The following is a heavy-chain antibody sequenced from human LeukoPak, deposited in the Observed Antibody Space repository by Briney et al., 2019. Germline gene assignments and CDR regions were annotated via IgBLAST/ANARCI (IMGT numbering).Heavy chain of an antibody. D-gene: IGHD6-19*01. CDR2: IYSGGST. V-gene: IGHV3-53*01. CDR3: ARESYNSGIDY. J-gene: IGHJ4*02. Sequence: GESLRLSCAASGFAVSSNYMSWVRQAPGKGLEWVSVIYSGGSTYYADSVKGRFTISRDNSKNTLYLQMNSLRAEDTAVYYRARESYNSGIDYWGQGTLVTVSS. CDR1: GFAVSSNY.